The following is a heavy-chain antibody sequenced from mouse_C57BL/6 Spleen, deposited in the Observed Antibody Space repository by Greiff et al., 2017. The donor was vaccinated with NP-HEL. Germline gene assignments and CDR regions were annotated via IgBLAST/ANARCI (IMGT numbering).Heavy chain of an antibody. V-gene: IGHV1-15*01. CDR2: IDPETGGT. Sequence: QVQLQQSGAELVRPGASVTLSCKASGYTFTDYEMHWVKQTPVHGLEWIGAIDPETGGTAYNQKFKGKAILTADKSSSTAYMKLRSLTSDDSAVYYCTRRGPYFDYWGQGTTLTVSS. CDR3: TRRGPYFDY. CDR1: GYTFTDYE. J-gene: IGHJ2*01.